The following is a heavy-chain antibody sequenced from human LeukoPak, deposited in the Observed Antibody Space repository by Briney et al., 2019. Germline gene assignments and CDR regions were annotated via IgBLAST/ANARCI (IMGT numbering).Heavy chain of an antibody. Sequence: SETLSLTCAVYGGSFSGYYWSWIRQPPGKGLEWIGEINHSGSTNYNPSLKSRVTISVDTSKNQFSVKLSSVTAADTAVYYCARHSSAAAGHGIEYWGQGTLVTVSS. V-gene: IGHV4-34*01. CDR1: GGSFSGYY. D-gene: IGHD6-13*01. CDR3: ARHSSAAAGHGIEY. CDR2: INHSGST. J-gene: IGHJ4*02.